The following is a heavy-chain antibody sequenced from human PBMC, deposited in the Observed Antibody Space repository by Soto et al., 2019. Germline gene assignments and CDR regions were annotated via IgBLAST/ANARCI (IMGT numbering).Heavy chain of an antibody. CDR2: ISYDGSNK. D-gene: IGHD3-9*01. CDR3: AKVQFDEAMYGMDV. Sequence: GGSLRLSCAASGFTFSSYGMHWVRQAPSKGLEWVAVISYDGSNKYYADSVKGRFTISRDNSKNTLYLQMNSLRAEDTAVYYCAKVQFDEAMYGMDVWGQGTTVTVSS. V-gene: IGHV3-30*18. CDR1: GFTFSSYG. J-gene: IGHJ6*02.